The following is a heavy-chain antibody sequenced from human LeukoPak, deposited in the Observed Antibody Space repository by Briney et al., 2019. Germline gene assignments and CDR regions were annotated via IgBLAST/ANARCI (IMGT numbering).Heavy chain of an antibody. CDR1: GFTFSSYS. CDR3: ARDREEYSGSYYFDY. V-gene: IGHV3-48*01. Sequence: TGGSLRLSCAASGFTFSSYSMNWVRQAPGKGLEWVSYISSSSSTIYYADSVKGRFTISRDNSKNTLYLQMNSLRAEDTAVYYCARDREEYSGSYYFDYWGQGTLVTVSS. D-gene: IGHD1-26*01. CDR2: ISSSSSTI. J-gene: IGHJ4*02.